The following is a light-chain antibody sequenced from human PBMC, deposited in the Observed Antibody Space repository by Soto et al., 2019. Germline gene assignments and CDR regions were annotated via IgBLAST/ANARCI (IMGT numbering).Light chain of an antibody. Sequence: DIRMTESPSSLSASVRNRFTITCQASQSISTYLNWYQQKTGKAPNLLIYDASRLQSGVPSRFSGSGAGTDFTISISSLKPEDFATYFCQQSYMDPMTFGQGTRLEIK. CDR3: QQSYMDPMT. V-gene: IGKV1-39*01. J-gene: IGKJ5*01. CDR2: DAS. CDR1: QSISTY.